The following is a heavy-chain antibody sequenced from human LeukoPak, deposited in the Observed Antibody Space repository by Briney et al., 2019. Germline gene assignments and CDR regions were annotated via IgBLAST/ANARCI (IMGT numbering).Heavy chain of an antibody. J-gene: IGHJ4*02. Sequence: PGGSLRISCAASGFTFSSYSMNWVRQAPGKGLEWVSSISSSSSYIYYADSVKGRFTISRDNAKNSLYLQMNSLRAEDTAVYYCARAVYCGGDCYPPHLDYWGQGTLVTVSS. CDR3: ARAVYCGGDCYPPHLDY. CDR2: ISSSSSYI. CDR1: GFTFSSYS. D-gene: IGHD2-21*02. V-gene: IGHV3-21*01.